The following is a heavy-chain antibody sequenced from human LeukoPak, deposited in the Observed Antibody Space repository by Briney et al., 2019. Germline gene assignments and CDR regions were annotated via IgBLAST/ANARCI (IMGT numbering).Heavy chain of an antibody. V-gene: IGHV3-33*08. Sequence: GGSLRLSCAASGFMFSNYAMSWVRQAPGKGLERVADIWFDKNQHFADSVKGRFAISRDNSKNTVYLQINSLRAEDTAVYYCARDRHCVNGVCHSPPGMDVWGQGTTVTVSS. CDR2: IWFDKNQ. CDR3: ARDRHCVNGVCHSPPGMDV. D-gene: IGHD2-8*01. J-gene: IGHJ6*02. CDR1: GFMFSNYA.